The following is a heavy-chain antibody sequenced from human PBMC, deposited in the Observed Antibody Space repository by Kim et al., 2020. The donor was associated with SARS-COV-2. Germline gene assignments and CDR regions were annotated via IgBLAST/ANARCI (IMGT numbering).Heavy chain of an antibody. D-gene: IGHD2-2*03. CDR1: GGTFSSYA. CDR3: ARGGYCSSNGGSCHFDY. CDR2: IIPILGIA. J-gene: IGHJ4*02. Sequence: SVKVSCKASGGTFSSYAISWVRQAPGQGLEWMGRIIPILGIANYAQKFQGRVTITADKSTSTAYMELSSLRSEDTAVYYCARGGYCSSNGGSCHFDYWGQGTLVTVSS. V-gene: IGHV1-69*04.